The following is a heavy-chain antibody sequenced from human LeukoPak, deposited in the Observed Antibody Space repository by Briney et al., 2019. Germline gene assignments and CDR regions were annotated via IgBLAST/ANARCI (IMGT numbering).Heavy chain of an antibody. V-gene: IGHV1-2*02. CDR3: AREFPYTTTLAAATDY. CDR1: GYTFIAYY. CDR2: INPNSGDT. D-gene: IGHD6-13*01. J-gene: IGHJ4*02. Sequence: GASVKVSCKASGYTFIAYYLHWVRQAPGQGLEWMGWINPNSGDTNYAQRFQGRVTMTRDTSITTAHMELSRLRSDDTAVYFCAREFPYTTTLAAATDYWGQGTPVTVSS.